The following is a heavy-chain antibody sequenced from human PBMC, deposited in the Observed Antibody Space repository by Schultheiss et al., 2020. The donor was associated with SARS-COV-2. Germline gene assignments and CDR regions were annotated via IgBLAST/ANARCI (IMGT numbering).Heavy chain of an antibody. CDR1: GFTFDDYA. J-gene: IGHJ6*04. CDR3: ARAGYCGSTSCFRMDV. V-gene: IGHV3-9*01. CDR2: ISWNSGSI. D-gene: IGHD2-2*01. Sequence: GGSLRLSCAASGFTFDDYAMHWVRQAPGKGLEWVSGISWNSGSIGYADSVKGRFTISRDNAKNSLYLQMNSLGVEDTAVYYCARAGYCGSTSCFRMDVWGKGTTVTVSS.